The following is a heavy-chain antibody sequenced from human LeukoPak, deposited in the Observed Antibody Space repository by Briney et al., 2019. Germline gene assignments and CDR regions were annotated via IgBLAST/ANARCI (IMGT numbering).Heavy chain of an antibody. CDR3: ARGRNPSGSYYGY. CDR1: GFVFSSYS. V-gene: IGHV3-21*01. Sequence: GGSLRLSCAASGFVFSSYSMHWVRQAPGKGLEWVSSISIGSTYIYYADSVKGRFTISRDNAKNSLYLQMNSLRAEDTAVYYCARGRNPSGSYYGYWGQGTLVTVSS. D-gene: IGHD1-26*01. J-gene: IGHJ4*02. CDR2: ISIGSTYI.